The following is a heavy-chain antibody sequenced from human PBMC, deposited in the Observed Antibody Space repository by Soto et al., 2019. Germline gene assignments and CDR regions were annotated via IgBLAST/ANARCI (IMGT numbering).Heavy chain of an antibody. D-gene: IGHD6-13*01. CDR3: ARGAAAAGTTLAY. V-gene: IGHV3-48*01. J-gene: IGHJ4*02. CDR1: GFTFSSCS. CDR2: ISSSSSTI. Sequence: EVQLVESGGGLVQPGGSLRLSCAASGFTFSSCSMNWVRQAPGKGLEWVSYISSSSSTIYYADSVKGRFTISRDNAKNSLYLQMNSLRAEDTAVYYCARGAAAAGTTLAYWGQGTLVTVSS.